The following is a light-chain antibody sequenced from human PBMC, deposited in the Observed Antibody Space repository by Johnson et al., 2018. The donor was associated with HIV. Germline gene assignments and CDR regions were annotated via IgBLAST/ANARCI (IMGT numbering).Light chain of an antibody. CDR3: AAWDDSRNGFYV. J-gene: IGLJ1*01. Sequence: QSVLTQPPSASGTPGQRVTISCSGTSSNIGSNTVNWYQQFPGTAPKLLIYRNNQRPSGVPDRFSGSKSGTSASLAIRGLQAEDEAEYYCAAWDDSRNGFYVFGSGTKVTVL. V-gene: IGLV1-44*01. CDR1: SSNIGSNT. CDR2: RNN.